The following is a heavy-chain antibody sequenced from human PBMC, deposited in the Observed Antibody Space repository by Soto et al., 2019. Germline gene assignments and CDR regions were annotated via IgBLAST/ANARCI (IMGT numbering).Heavy chain of an antibody. V-gene: IGHV3-64*01. J-gene: IGHJ3*02. CDR2: TTSDGGST. D-gene: IGHD2-2*01. CDR3: ARVQRGQLLSSFADAFDI. CDR1: GFTFSGNA. Sequence: GGSLRLSCAASGFTFSGNAMHWVRQAPGKGLEYVSSTTSDGGSTYYANSVRGRFTISRDNSKNTLYLQLGSLRAEDTAVYYCARVQRGQLLSSFADAFDIWGQGTMVTVSS.